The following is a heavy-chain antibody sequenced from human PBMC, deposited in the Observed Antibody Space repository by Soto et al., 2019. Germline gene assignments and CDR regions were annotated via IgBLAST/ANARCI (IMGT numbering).Heavy chain of an antibody. J-gene: IGHJ5*02. CDR2: IDPSDSYT. CDR3: ARHAGELPDRTWFDP. Sequence: PGESLKISCKGSGYSFTSYWISWVRQMPGKGLEWMGRIDPSDSYTNYSPSFQGHVTISADKSISTAYLQWSSLKASDTAMYYCARHAGELPDRTWFDPWGQGTLVTVSS. CDR1: GYSFTSYW. D-gene: IGHD1-26*01. V-gene: IGHV5-10-1*01.